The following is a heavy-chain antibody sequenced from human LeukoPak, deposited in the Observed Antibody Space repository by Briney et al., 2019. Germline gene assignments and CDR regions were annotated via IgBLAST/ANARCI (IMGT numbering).Heavy chain of an antibody. J-gene: IGHJ4*02. D-gene: IGHD3-16*01. CDR1: GGSISSSSYY. V-gene: IGHV4-39*07. Sequence: PSETLSLTCTASGGSISSSSYYWGWIRQPPGKGLEWIGSIYYSGSTYYNPSLKSRVTISVDTSKNQFSLKLSSVTAADTAVYYCARRRLGAFDYWGQGTLVTVSS. CDR3: ARRRLGAFDY. CDR2: IYYSGST.